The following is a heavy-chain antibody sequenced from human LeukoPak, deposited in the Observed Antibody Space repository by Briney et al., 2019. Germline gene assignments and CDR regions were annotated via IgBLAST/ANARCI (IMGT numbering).Heavy chain of an antibody. V-gene: IGHV3-23*01. CDR3: ARWLYSSGWAIDY. CDR1: GFTFSNYG. CDR2: IGPSGTNT. D-gene: IGHD6-19*01. J-gene: IGHJ4*02. Sequence: PGGSLRLSCAASGFTFSNYGMNWVRQAPGKGLEWVSGIGPSGTNTYYADSVKGRFTISRDNSKNTLYLQMNSLRVEDTAVYYCARWLYSSGWAIDYWGQGTLVTVSS.